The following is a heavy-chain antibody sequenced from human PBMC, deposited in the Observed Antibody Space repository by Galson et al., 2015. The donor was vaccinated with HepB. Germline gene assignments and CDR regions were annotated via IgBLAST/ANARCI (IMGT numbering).Heavy chain of an antibody. V-gene: IGHV3-30-3*01. CDR3: ARDGSPDNGKDYYYYMDV. CDR1: GFTFSNYA. CDR2: ISYDGTKR. J-gene: IGHJ6*03. Sequence: SLRLSCAASGFTFSNYAIHWVRQAPGKGLEWVALISYDGTKRYYIDPVKGRFTISRDNSKNTLYLQMNSLRPEDTAVYNCARDGSPDNGKDYYYYMDVWGKGTTVTVSS. D-gene: IGHD1-26*01.